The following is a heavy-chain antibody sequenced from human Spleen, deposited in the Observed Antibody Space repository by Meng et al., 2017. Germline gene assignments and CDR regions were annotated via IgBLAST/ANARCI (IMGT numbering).Heavy chain of an antibody. D-gene: IGHD2-2*01. Sequence: QVQLQESGPGLVKPSGTLSLTCAVAGGSISSSNWWSWVRQPPGKGLEWIGEISQSGTTNYNPSLKSRVTISVDKSKNQFSLKLSSVTATDTAVYYCARATLYCSSSSCYGGFDYWGQGTLVTVSS. J-gene: IGHJ4*02. CDR2: ISQSGTT. CDR1: GGSISSSNW. V-gene: IGHV4-4*02. CDR3: ARATLYCSSSSCYGGFDY.